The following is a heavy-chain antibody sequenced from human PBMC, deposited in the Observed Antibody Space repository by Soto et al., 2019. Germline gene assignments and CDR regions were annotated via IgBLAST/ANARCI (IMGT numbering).Heavy chain of an antibody. CDR3: ADGGKNFDC. J-gene: IGHJ4*02. CDR1: GFTISSYW. Sequence: EVQLVESGGGLVQPGGSLRLSCAASGFTISSYWMSWVRQAPGKGPEWVANIKEDGSEKYYVDSVKGRFTISRDNAKNSLYLQMNSLRAEDTAVYYCADGGKNFDCWGQGTLVAVSS. D-gene: IGHD3-16*01. CDR2: IKEDGSEK. V-gene: IGHV3-7*05.